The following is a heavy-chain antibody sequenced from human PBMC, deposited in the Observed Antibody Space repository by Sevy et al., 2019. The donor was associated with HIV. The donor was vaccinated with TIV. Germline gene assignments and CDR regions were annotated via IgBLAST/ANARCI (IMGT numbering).Heavy chain of an antibody. V-gene: IGHV3-15*01. CDR1: GFNFNIYS. CDR3: TTVGFPHWGSEAFDI. D-gene: IGHD3-16*01. Sequence: GGSLRLSCAVSGFNFNIYSMSWVRQSPGKGLEWVGRMKSKTDGGTIDYAAPVKDKFTMSRDDSKNTLYRQMNSLKADDTAVYYCTTVGFPHWGSEAFDIWGQGTMVTVSS. CDR2: MKSKTDGGTI. J-gene: IGHJ3*02.